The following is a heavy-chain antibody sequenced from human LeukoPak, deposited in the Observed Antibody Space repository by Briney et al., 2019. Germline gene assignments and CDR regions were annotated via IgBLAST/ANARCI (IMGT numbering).Heavy chain of an antibody. CDR1: GFTFSSYS. CDR2: ISSSSSTI. D-gene: IGHD4-17*01. CDR3: AREPTTVIASFDY. Sequence: GGSLRLSCAASGFTFSSYSMNWVRQAPGKGLEWVSYISSSSSTIYYADSVKGRFTISRDNAKNSLYLQMNSLRAEDTAVYYRAREPTTVIASFDYWGQGTLVTVSS. V-gene: IGHV3-48*01. J-gene: IGHJ4*02.